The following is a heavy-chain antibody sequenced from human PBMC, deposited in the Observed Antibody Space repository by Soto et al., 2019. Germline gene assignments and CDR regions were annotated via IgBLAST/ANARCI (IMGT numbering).Heavy chain of an antibody. CDR1: GFTFSSYA. V-gene: IGHV3-30*18. D-gene: IGHD2-15*01. J-gene: IGHJ6*02. Sequence: GGSLRLSCAASGFTFSSYAMSWVRQAPGKGLEWVAVISYDGNNKYYADSVKGRFTISRDNSKNTLYLHMNSLGAEDTAVYYCAKALGYCSGGSCYPPGYYYGMDVWGQGTTVTVSS. CDR3: AKALGYCSGGSCYPPGYYYGMDV. CDR2: ISYDGNNK.